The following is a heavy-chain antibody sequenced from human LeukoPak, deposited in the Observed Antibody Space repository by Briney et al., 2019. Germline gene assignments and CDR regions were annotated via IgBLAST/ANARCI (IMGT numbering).Heavy chain of an antibody. CDR3: ASRKSVSAADDAFEI. Sequence: EASVKVSCKASGYTFSSYDINWVRQATGQGLEWMAWMSPNNGNTGFEQKFRGRVTITGNTSISTVYMELSSLTSEDTAVYFCASRKSVSAADDAFEIWGQGTMVTVTS. J-gene: IGHJ3*02. CDR1: GYTFSSYD. D-gene: IGHD2-2*01. V-gene: IGHV1-8*01. CDR2: MSPNNGNT.